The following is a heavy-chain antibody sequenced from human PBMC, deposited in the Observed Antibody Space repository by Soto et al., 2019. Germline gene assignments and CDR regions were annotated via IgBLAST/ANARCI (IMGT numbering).Heavy chain of an antibody. Sequence: ASVKVSCKASGYTFTSYDINWVRQATGQGLEWMGWMNPNSGNTGYAQKFQGRVTMTRNTSIRTAYMELSSLRSEDTAVYYCARSPSWETTVTPYYFDYWGQGTLVTVSS. J-gene: IGHJ4*02. CDR1: GYTFTSYD. V-gene: IGHV1-8*01. CDR3: ARSPSWETTVTPYYFDY. CDR2: MNPNSGNT. D-gene: IGHD4-4*01.